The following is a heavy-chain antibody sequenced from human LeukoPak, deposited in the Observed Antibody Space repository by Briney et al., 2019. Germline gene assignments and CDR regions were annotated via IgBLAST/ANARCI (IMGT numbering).Heavy chain of an antibody. D-gene: IGHD3-10*01. CDR2: INPNSGGT. CDR1: GYTFTGYY. J-gene: IGHJ4*02. Sequence: APVKVSCKASGYTFTGYYMHWVRQAPGQGLEWMGWINPNSGGTNYAQKFQGRVTMTRDTSISTAYMELSRLRSDDTAVYYCARVTMVRGVILDYWGQGTLVTVSS. V-gene: IGHV1-2*02. CDR3: ARVTMVRGVILDY.